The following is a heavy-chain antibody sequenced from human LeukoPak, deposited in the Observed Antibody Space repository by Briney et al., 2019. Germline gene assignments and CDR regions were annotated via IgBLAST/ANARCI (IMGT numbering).Heavy chain of an antibody. V-gene: IGHV3-66*04. Sequence: GGSLRLSCAASGFTVSSNYMSWVRQAPGKGLEWVSVIYSGGSTYYSESVKGRFTISRDNSKKTRFLQRNSLRAEDTAVYYCASQPSGSYYDAYDYWGQGTLVTVSS. J-gene: IGHJ4*02. CDR1: GFTVSSNY. CDR2: IYSGGST. CDR3: ASQPSGSYYDAYDY. D-gene: IGHD1-26*01.